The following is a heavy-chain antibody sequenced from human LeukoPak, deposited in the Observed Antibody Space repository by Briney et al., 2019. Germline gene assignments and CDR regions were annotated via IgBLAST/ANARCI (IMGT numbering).Heavy chain of an antibody. CDR1: GFTFSNYN. V-gene: IGHV3-21*01. D-gene: IGHD4-17*01. J-gene: IGHJ6*03. Sequence: GGALRLSCAASGFTFSNYNMNWVRQTPGKGLTWVSSISRDSNYTFSADSAKGRFTTSRDNAKHSLSLQMNSLRAEDTAVYYCARDPYNGYYGDDYYYYMDVWGKGTTVTISS. CDR2: ISRDSNYT. CDR3: ARDPYNGYYGDDYYYYMDV.